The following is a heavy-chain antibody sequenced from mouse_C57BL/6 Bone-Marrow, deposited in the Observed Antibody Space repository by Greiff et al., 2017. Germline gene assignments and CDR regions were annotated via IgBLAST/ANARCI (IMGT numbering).Heavy chain of an antibody. CDR2: IDPSDSYP. J-gene: IGHJ1*03. V-gene: IGHV1-69*01. CDR1: GYTFTSYW. D-gene: IGHD2-3*01. CDR3: ARCPYDGYYVYWYFDV. Sequence: QVQLQQPGAELVMPGASVKLSCKASGYTFTSYWMHWVKQRPGQGLEWIGEIDPSDSYPNYNQKFKGKSTFTVDKSSSTAYMQLSSLTSEDSAFYYCARCPYDGYYVYWYFDVWGTGTTVTVSS.